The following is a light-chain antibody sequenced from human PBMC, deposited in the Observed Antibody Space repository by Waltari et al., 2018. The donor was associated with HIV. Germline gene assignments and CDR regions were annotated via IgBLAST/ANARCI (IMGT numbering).Light chain of an antibody. Sequence: QSVLTQSPSASGTPGQRVTISCSGSSSTIGSNYVSWYQQLPGTAPKLLLYRNNQRPAGVPDRFSGSKSGTSASLAISGLRSEDEAHYYCATWTDSLSGVVFGGGTKLRVL. CDR3: ATWTDSLSGVV. V-gene: IGLV1-47*01. J-gene: IGLJ2*01. CDR1: SSTIGSNY. CDR2: RNN.